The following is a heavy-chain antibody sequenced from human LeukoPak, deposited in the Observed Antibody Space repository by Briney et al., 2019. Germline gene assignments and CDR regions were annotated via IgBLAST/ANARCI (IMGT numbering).Heavy chain of an antibody. CDR1: GGSISSGGYY. Sequence: KPSETLSLTCTVSGGSISSGGYYWSWIRRPPGKGLEWIGYIYHSGSSYYNPSLKSRVTISVDRSKNQFSLKLSSVTAADTAVYYCARGVPAAPIDYWGQGTLVTVSS. CDR2: IYHSGSS. V-gene: IGHV4-30-2*01. CDR3: ARGVPAAPIDY. J-gene: IGHJ4*02. D-gene: IGHD2-2*01.